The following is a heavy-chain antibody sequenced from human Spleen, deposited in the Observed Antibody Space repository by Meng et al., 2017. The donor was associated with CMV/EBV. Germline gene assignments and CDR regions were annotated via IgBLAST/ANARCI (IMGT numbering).Heavy chain of an antibody. D-gene: IGHD1-7*01. CDR1: GFTFDDYG. Sequence: GESLKISCAASGFTFDDYGMSWVRQAPGKGLEWVSGINWNGGSTGYADSVKGRFTISRDNAKNSLYLQMNSLRAEDTAVYYCAGAYSGTTWINYYGMDVWGQGTTVTVSS. V-gene: IGHV3-20*04. J-gene: IGHJ6*02. CDR2: INWNGGST. CDR3: AGAYSGTTWINYYGMDV.